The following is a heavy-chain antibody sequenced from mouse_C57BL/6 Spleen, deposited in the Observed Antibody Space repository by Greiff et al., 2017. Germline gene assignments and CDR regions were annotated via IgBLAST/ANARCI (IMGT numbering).Heavy chain of an antibody. J-gene: IGHJ4*01. CDR3: ARSGYSNYRRYAMDY. D-gene: IGHD2-5*01. Sequence: QVQLQQPGAELVRPGSSVKLSCKASGYTFTSYWMHWVKQRPGQGLEWIGYINPSSGYTKYNQKFKDKATLTADKSSSTAYMQLSSLTSEDSAVYYCARSGYSNYRRYAMDYWGQGTSVTVSS. CDR2: INPSSGYT. V-gene: IGHV1-7*01. CDR1: GYTFTSYW.